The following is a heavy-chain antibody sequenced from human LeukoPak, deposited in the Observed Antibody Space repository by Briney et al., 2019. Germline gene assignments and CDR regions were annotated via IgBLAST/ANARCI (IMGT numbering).Heavy chain of an antibody. D-gene: IGHD5-18*01. Sequence: GGSLRLSCAASGFSFSDSYMSWIRQAPGKGLEWVSYISGSSHDINYADSVKGRFTVSRDNTKNSLFLQMNSLRVEDTAVYYCANVLRGYRSDYLWGQATLVTVSS. CDR2: ISGSSHDI. CDR3: ANVLRGYRSDYL. CDR1: GFSFSDSY. J-gene: IGHJ4*02. V-gene: IGHV3-11*06.